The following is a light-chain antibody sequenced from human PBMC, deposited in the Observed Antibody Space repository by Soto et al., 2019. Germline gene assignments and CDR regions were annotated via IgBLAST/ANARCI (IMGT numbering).Light chain of an antibody. J-gene: IGKJ2*01. CDR1: QRISSY. CDR3: QQTYSIPVT. V-gene: IGKV1-39*01. Sequence: GDRVPITCRASQRISSYLNWYQQKPGKAPKLLIYAGSSLQSGVPSRFSGRGSGADFTLTISSLQPEDFATYYCQQTYSIPVTFGQGTKLEIK. CDR2: AGS.